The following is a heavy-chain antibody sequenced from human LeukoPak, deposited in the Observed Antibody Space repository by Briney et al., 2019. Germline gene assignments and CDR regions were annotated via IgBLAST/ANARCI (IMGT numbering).Heavy chain of an antibody. J-gene: IGHJ4*02. CDR2: ISGSSSST. V-gene: IGHV3-23*01. Sequence: GGSLRLSCAASGFTFSSYAMSSIRQAPRKGLEWVSGISGSSSSTYYADSVKGRFTISRDNSKNTLYLQMNSRSAVETAVYSCAKAWAYGGNSGGDYWGQGTLVTVSS. CDR1: GFTFSSYA. CDR3: AKAWAYGGNSGGDY. D-gene: IGHD4-23*01.